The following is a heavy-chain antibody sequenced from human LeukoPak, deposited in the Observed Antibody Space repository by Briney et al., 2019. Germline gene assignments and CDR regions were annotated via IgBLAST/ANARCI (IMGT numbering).Heavy chain of an antibody. CDR2: ISGSGGST. J-gene: IGHJ3*02. CDR3: ARVAYCSSTSCRGAFDI. V-gene: IGHV3-23*01. Sequence: GGSLRLSCAASGFTFSSYAMSWVRQAPGKGLEWVSAISGSGGSTYYADSVKGRFTISRDNAKNSLYLQMNSLRAEDTAVYYCARVAYCSSTSCRGAFDIWGQGTMVTVSS. CDR1: GFTFSSYA. D-gene: IGHD2-2*01.